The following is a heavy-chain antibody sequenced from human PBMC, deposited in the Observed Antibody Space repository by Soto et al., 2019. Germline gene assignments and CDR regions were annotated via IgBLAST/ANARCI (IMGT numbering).Heavy chain of an antibody. J-gene: IGHJ4*02. V-gene: IGHV3-64*01. CDR1: GFTFGSYP. Sequence: EVQLVESGGGLVQPGGSLRLSCAASGFTFGSYPMHWVRQAPGKGLEYVSAISTKGDSTFYANSVKGRFTISRDNSKNTLYLQMGSLRAEDMGVYYCAREGMSRPRWVFDYWGQGTLVTASS. CDR3: AREGMSRPRWVFDY. CDR2: ISTKGDST. D-gene: IGHD6-13*01.